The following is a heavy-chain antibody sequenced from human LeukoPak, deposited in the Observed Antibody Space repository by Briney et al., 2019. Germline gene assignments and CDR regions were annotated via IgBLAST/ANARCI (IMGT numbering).Heavy chain of an antibody. CDR3: ARGAAVTY. J-gene: IGHJ4*02. CDR1: GGSISSGGYY. Sequence: PSETLSLTCAVSGGSISSGGYYWSWIRQPPGKGLEWIGYIHYSGSANYNPSLKSRVTISLDTSKNQFSLKLSSVTAADTAVYYCARGAAVTYWGQGTLVTVPS. D-gene: IGHD6-13*01. V-gene: IGHV4-61*08. CDR2: IHYSGSA.